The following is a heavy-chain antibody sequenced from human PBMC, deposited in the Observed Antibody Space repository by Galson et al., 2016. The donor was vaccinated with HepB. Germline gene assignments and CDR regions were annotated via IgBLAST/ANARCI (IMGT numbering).Heavy chain of an antibody. J-gene: IGHJ3*02. Sequence: SETLSLTCTVSGGSITNYYWSWVRQPPGKRLEWIGFIFYSGTVNYNPSLQSRVTISVDTFKNQFSLKLSSVTAADPAVYYCARDYVAFDIWGQGTMVTVSS. CDR2: IFYSGTV. CDR1: GGSITNYY. V-gene: IGHV4-59*01. D-gene: IGHD3-16*01. CDR3: ARDYVAFDI.